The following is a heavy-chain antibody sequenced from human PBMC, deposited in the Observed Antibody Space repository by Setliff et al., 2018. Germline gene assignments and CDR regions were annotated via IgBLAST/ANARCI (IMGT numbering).Heavy chain of an antibody. Sequence: GGSLRLSCAASGFTFTSYDIHWVRQAPGKGLEWVAVISYDGTYKNFVDSVKARFTISRDNSKDTLYLQMNSLRSEDTAVYYCVKSAPMVVGGSLGVWGKGTTVTVSS. CDR3: VKSAPMVVGGSLGV. V-gene: IGHV3-30-3*02. J-gene: IGHJ6*04. CDR1: GFTFTSYD. D-gene: IGHD2-21*01. CDR2: ISYDGTYK.